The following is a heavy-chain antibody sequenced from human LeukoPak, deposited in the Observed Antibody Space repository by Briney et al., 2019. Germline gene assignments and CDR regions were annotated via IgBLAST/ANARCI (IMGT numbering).Heavy chain of an antibody. CDR3: TTGGGKVRCRGDNCSYRLFDI. CDR2: IKNKGDGGTT. V-gene: IGHV3-15*01. J-gene: IGHJ3*02. D-gene: IGHD2-15*01. CDR1: GFTFSNAW. Sequence: GGSLRLSCAASGFTFSNAWMSWVRQAPGKGLEWVGRIKNKGDGGTTDYAAPVKGRFTISRDDSKNTLYLQMNSLNTEDTAVYYCTTGGGKVRCRGDNCSYRLFDIWGQGTMVTVSS.